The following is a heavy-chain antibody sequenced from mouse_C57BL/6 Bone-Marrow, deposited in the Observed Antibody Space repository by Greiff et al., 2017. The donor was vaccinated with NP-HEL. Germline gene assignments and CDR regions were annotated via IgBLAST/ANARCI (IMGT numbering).Heavy chain of an antibody. V-gene: IGHV14-4*01. Sequence: EVQLQQSGAELVRPGASVKLSCTASGYNITDDDMHWVKQRPEQGLEWIGSIDPENGDTEYTSKFQGKATITADTSSNTAYLQLRSLTSEDTAVYYGTTLFGSSPYWGQGTLVTVSA. CDR3: TTLFGSSPY. CDR1: GYNITDDD. CDR2: IDPENGDT. J-gene: IGHJ3*01. D-gene: IGHD1-1*01.